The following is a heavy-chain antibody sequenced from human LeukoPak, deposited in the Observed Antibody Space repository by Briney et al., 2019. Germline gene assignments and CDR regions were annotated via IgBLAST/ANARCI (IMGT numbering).Heavy chain of an antibody. J-gene: IGHJ4*02. CDR1: GGSFSNYY. CDR3: ARPINYYGSGSYYY. D-gene: IGHD3-10*01. V-gene: IGHV4-34*01. Sequence: SETLSLTCAVYGGSFSNYYWSWIRQPPGKGLEWIGEINHSGSTNYNPSLKSRVTISVDTSKNQFSLKLSSVTAADAAVYYCARPINYYGSGSYYYWGQGTLVTVSS. CDR2: INHSGST.